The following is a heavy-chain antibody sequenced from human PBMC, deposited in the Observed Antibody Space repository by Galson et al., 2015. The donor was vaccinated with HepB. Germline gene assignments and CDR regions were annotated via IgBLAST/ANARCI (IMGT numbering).Heavy chain of an antibody. D-gene: IGHD2-15*01. V-gene: IGHV3-11*06. CDR2: ITNSGTYT. Sequence: SLRLSCAASGFTFRDYYINWIRQAPGKGLEWMSFITNSGTYTTYADSVKGRLTVSRDNAANSLYLQMNGLRVEDTAVYYCAEGGPLGFHWGQGILVTVSS. J-gene: IGHJ4*02. CDR3: AEGGPLGFH. CDR1: GFTFRDYY.